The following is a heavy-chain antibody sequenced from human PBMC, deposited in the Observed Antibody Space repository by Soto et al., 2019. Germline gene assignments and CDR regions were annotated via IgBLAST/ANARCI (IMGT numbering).Heavy chain of an antibody. V-gene: IGHV3-30*18. CDR1: GFTFSSYG. CDR3: AKDSDGSGSYYNNPDY. Sequence: QVQLVESGGGVVQPGRSLRLSCAASGFTFSSYGMHWVRQAPGKGLEWVAVISFDGSNKYYADSVKGRFTISRDNSKNTLCLQMNSLRAEDTAVYYCAKDSDGSGSYYNNPDYWGQGTLVTVSS. CDR2: ISFDGSNK. D-gene: IGHD3-10*01. J-gene: IGHJ4*02.